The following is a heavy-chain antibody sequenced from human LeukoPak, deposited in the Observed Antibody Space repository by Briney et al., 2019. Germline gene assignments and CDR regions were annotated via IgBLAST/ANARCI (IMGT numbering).Heavy chain of an antibody. Sequence: SETLSLTCTVSGGSISSYYWSWIRQPPGKGLEWIGYIYYSGSTNYNPSLKSRVTISVDTSKNQFSLKLSSVTAADTAVYYCARGVYDYVWGSYVNWGQGTLVTVSS. D-gene: IGHD3-16*01. CDR1: GGSISSYY. V-gene: IGHV4-59*08. J-gene: IGHJ4*02. CDR3: ARGVYDYVWGSYVN. CDR2: IYYSGST.